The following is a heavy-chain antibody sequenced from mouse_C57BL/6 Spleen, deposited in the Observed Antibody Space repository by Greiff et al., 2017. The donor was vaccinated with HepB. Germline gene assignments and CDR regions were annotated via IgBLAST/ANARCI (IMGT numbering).Heavy chain of an antibody. D-gene: IGHD1-1*01. Sequence: EVKVVESGGGLVQPGGSLSLSCAASGFTFTDYYMSWVRQPPGKALEWLGFIRNKANGYTTEYSASVKGRFTISRDNSQSILYLQMNALRAEDSATYYCARYRNLITTVVGAMDYWGQGTSVTVSS. CDR1: GFTFTDYY. V-gene: IGHV7-3*01. CDR3: ARYRNLITTVVGAMDY. J-gene: IGHJ4*01. CDR2: IRNKANGYTT.